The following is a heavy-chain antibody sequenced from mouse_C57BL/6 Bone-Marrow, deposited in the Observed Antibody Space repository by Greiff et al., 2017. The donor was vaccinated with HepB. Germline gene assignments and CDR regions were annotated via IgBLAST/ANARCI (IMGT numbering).Heavy chain of an antibody. CDR2: ISSGGSYT. J-gene: IGHJ4*01. D-gene: IGHD1-1*01. CDR3: ARRGYYGYAMDY. Sequence: EVNLVESGGDLVKPGGSLKLSCAASGFTFSSYGMSWVRQTPDKRLEWVATISSGGSYTYYPDSVKGRFTISRDNAKNTLYLQMSSLKSEDTAMYYCARRGYYGYAMDYWGQGTSVTVSS. CDR1: GFTFSSYG. V-gene: IGHV5-6*01.